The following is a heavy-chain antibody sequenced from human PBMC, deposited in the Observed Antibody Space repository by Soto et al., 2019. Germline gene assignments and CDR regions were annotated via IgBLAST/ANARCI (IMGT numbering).Heavy chain of an antibody. D-gene: IGHD2-15*01. CDR2: IYYSGST. Sequence: QVQLQESGPGLVKPSQTLSLTCTVSGGSISSGGYYWSWIRQHPGKSLEWIGYIYYSGSTYYNPSLKSRVTISVDTSKNQFSLKLSSVTAADTAVYYCARGGYCSGGSCYSEYFDYWGQGTLVTVSS. CDR3: ARGGYCSGGSCYSEYFDY. CDR1: GGSISSGGYY. J-gene: IGHJ4*02. V-gene: IGHV4-31*03.